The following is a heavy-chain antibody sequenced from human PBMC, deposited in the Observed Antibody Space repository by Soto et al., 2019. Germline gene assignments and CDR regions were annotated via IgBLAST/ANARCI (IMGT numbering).Heavy chain of an antibody. D-gene: IGHD6-13*01. J-gene: IGHJ4*02. CDR3: ARVPDSRSGDYYFDY. V-gene: IGHV4-30-4*01. CDR1: GGSISSGDYY. CDR2: IYYSGST. Sequence: QVQLHESGPGLVKPSQTLSLTCTVSGGSISSGDYYWSWIRQPPGKGLEWIGYIYYSGSTYYNPSLKSRVTIXXDXSXXQFSLSLPSVTAADTAVYYCARVPDSRSGDYYFDYWGQGTLVTVSS.